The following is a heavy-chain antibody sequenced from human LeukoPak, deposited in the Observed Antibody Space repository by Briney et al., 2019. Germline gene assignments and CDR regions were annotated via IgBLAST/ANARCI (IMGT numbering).Heavy chain of an antibody. CDR3: ARGHSSVVTAIPYYFDY. Sequence: PSETLSLTCAVYGGSFSGYYWSWIRQPPGKGLEWIGEIKHSGSTNYNPSLKSRVTISVDTSKNQVSLKLSSVTAADTAVYYCARGHSSVVTAIPYYFDYWGQGTLVTVSS. D-gene: IGHD2-21*02. J-gene: IGHJ4*02. CDR2: IKHSGST. V-gene: IGHV4-34*01. CDR1: GGSFSGYY.